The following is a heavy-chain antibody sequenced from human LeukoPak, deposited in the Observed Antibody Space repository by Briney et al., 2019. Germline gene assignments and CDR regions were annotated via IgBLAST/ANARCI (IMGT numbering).Heavy chain of an antibody. V-gene: IGHV4-39*01. CDR3: AIWGSTRRDGYNRVDYFDY. Sequence: SETLSLTCTVSGGSISSSSYYWGWIRQPPGKGLEWIGEINHSGSTNYNPSLKSRVTISVDTSKNQFSLKLSSVTAADTAVYYCAIWGSTRRDGYNRVDYFDYWGQGTLVTVSS. J-gene: IGHJ4*02. CDR2: INHSGST. D-gene: IGHD5-24*01. CDR1: GGSISSSSYY.